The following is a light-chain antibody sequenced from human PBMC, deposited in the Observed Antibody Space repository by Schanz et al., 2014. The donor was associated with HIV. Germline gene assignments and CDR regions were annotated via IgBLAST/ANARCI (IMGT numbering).Light chain of an antibody. Sequence: QSALTQPASVSGSPGQSITISCTATTRDIGDFIYVSWYQQVPGKAPKVVVYGVFDRPSGVSNRFSGSKSGNTASLTIFDLQPEDEADYYCSSLSTSGAPVFGTGTKLTVL. V-gene: IGLV2-14*01. CDR1: TRDIGDFIY. CDR3: SSLSTSGAPV. J-gene: IGLJ1*01. CDR2: GVF.